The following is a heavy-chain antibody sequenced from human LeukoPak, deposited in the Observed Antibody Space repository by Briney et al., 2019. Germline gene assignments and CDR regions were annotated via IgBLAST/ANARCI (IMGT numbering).Heavy chain of an antibody. CDR2: ISGTGDTI. V-gene: IGHV3-23*01. D-gene: IGHD6-13*01. CDR1: GFTFSIYA. J-gene: IGHJ1*01. Sequence: GGSLRLSCAASGFTFSIYAMIWVRQAPGKGLEWVSAISGTGDTIFYADSVKGRFTISRDNSKNTLYLQMHSLRAGDTAVYFCAKDIGNSWYREEKYFQHWGQGTLVTVSS. CDR3: AKDIGNSWYREEKYFQH.